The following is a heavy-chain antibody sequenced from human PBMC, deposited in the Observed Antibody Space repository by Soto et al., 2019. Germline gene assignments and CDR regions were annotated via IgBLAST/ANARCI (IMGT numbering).Heavy chain of an antibody. D-gene: IGHD4-17*01. CDR3: ARGRGYGDYFYFDY. CDR1: GFTFSSYW. J-gene: IGHJ4*02. CDR2: IGSDGSPT. Sequence: EVQLVESGGGLVQPGGSLRLSCAASGFTFSSYWIHWVRQAPGKGLVWVSRIGSDGSPTRYAVSVKGRFTISRDNAKKTLYLQMSSLRAEDAAVYYCARGRGYGDYFYFDYWGQGTQVTVSS. V-gene: IGHV3-74*01.